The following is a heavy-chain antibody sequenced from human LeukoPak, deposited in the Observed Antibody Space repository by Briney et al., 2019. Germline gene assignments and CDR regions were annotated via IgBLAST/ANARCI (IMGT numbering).Heavy chain of an antibody. V-gene: IGHV3-23*01. CDR3: ARDPGVVAFHYLDY. D-gene: IGHD3-3*01. CDR2: IGGRSTST. Sequence: PGGSLRLSCAASGFTFSSHAMAWVRQAPGKGLEWVSSIGGRSTSTYADSVKGRFTISRDNSKNTVCLQMNNLRADDTAVYYCARDPGVVAFHYLDYWGQGTLVTVSA. J-gene: IGHJ4*02. CDR1: GFTFSSHA.